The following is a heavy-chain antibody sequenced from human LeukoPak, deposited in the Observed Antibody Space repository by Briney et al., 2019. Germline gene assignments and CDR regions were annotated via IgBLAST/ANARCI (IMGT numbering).Heavy chain of an antibody. CDR2: IYYSGST. D-gene: IGHD6-6*01. Sequence: SETLSLTCTVSGGSISSGGYYWSWIRQHPGKGLEWIGYIYYSGSTYYNPSLKSRVTISVDTSKNQFSLKLSSVTAADTAVYYCASSARRGGAFDIWGQGTMVTVSS. CDR1: GGSISSGGYY. CDR3: ASSARRGGAFDI. V-gene: IGHV4-31*03. J-gene: IGHJ3*02.